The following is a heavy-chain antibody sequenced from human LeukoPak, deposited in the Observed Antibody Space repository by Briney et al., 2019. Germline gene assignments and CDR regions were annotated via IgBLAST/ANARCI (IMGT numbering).Heavy chain of an antibody. Sequence: GGSLRLSCAASGFTFGDYGMSWVRQAPGKGLEWVSGINWNGGSTGYADSVKGRFTISRDNAKNSLYLQMNSLRAEDTALYHCARVTRSRTIDYWGQGTLVTVSS. D-gene: IGHD6-13*01. CDR3: ARVTRSRTIDY. CDR1: GFTFGDYG. CDR2: INWNGGST. V-gene: IGHV3-20*01. J-gene: IGHJ4*02.